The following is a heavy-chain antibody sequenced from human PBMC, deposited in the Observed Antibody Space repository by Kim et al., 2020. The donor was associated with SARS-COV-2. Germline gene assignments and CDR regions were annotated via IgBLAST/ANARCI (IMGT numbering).Heavy chain of an antibody. CDR2: IYYSGST. CDR1: GGSISSYY. D-gene: IGHD2-15*01. J-gene: IGHJ5*02. V-gene: IGHV4-59*08. Sequence: SETLSLTCTVSGGSISSYYWSWIRQPPGKGLEWIGYIYYSGSTNYNPSLKSRVTISVDTSKNQFSLKLSSVTAADTAVYYCAGLCSGGSCYDNWFDPWGQRTLVTVSS. CDR3: AGLCSGGSCYDNWFDP.